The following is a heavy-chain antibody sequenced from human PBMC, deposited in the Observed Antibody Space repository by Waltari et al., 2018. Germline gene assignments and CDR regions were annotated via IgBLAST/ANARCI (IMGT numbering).Heavy chain of an antibody. CDR2: ISPGDSHT. D-gene: IGHD3-3*01. V-gene: IGHV5-51*01. J-gene: IGHJ5*02. Sequence: EVQLVQSGAEVKKPGESLKISCKGSGYSFTSYWIGWVRQMPGKGLEWMGLISPGDSHTRYSPSLQGQVTISANKSISTAYLQWSSLKASDTAMYYCARLDRIGVVSNWFDPWGQGTLVTVSS. CDR1: GYSFTSYW. CDR3: ARLDRIGVVSNWFDP.